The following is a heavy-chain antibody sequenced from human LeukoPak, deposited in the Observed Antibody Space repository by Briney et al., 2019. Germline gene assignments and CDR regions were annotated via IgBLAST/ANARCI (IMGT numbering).Heavy chain of an antibody. Sequence: ASVKISCKASGYTFTSHYVHWVRQAPGQGLEWMGIIHPSGGNSRNTQNFQGRVTMTRDTSTSTVDLELSSLRSEDTAVYYCARDCSSTTCQGPVLDFWGQGTLVTVSS. CDR1: GYTFTSHY. J-gene: IGHJ4*02. CDR3: ARDCSSTTCQGPVLDF. D-gene: IGHD2/OR15-2a*01. V-gene: IGHV1-46*01. CDR2: IHPSGGNS.